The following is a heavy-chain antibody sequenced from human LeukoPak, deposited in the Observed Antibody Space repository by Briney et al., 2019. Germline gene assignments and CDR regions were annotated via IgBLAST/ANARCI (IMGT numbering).Heavy chain of an antibody. Sequence: GGSLRLSCAASGFTVSSNYMSWVRQAPGKGLEWVSAISGSGGSTYYADSVKGRFTISRDNSKNTLYLQMNSLRAEDTAVYYCAKTPYGDYEDYWGQGTLVTVSS. CDR3: AKTPYGDYEDY. J-gene: IGHJ4*02. CDR1: GFTVSSNY. D-gene: IGHD4-17*01. V-gene: IGHV3-23*01. CDR2: ISGSGGST.